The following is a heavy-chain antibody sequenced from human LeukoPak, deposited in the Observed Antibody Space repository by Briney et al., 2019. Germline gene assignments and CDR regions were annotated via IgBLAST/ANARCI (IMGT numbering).Heavy chain of an antibody. Sequence: GASVKVSCKASGYTFTSYYMHWVRQAPGQGLEWMGMINPSGGSTSYAQKFQGRVTMTRDTSTSTVYMELSSLRSEDTAVYYCARDHNTLYDSSGYYLNYWGQGTLVTVSS. J-gene: IGHJ4*02. V-gene: IGHV1-46*01. CDR3: ARDHNTLYDSSGYYLNY. D-gene: IGHD3-22*01. CDR1: GYTFTSYY. CDR2: INPSGGST.